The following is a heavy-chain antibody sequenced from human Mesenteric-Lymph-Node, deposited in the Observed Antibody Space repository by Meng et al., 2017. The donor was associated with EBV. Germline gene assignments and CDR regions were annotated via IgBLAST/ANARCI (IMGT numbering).Heavy chain of an antibody. D-gene: IGHD1-26*01. CDR1: GFTFSSSA. Sequence: EVQLXXXXXGVVXPXXXLRLXCAASGFTFSSSAMSWVRQAPGKGLEWVSAISGSGGSTYYADSVKGRFTISRDNSKNTLYLQMESLRAEDTAVYYCAALVGASGAFDYWGQGTLVTVSS. J-gene: IGHJ4*02. V-gene: IGHV3-23*01. CDR2: ISGSGGST. CDR3: AALVGASGAFDY.